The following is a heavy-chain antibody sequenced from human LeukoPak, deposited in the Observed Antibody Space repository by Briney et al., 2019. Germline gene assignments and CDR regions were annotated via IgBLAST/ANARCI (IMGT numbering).Heavy chain of an antibody. D-gene: IGHD3-16*02. V-gene: IGHV1-46*01. CDR1: GYTFTSYY. CDR3: ARGRIMITFGGVIESYYFDY. J-gene: IGHJ4*02. Sequence: ASVKVSCKAAGYTFTSYYMHWVRQAPGQGLEWMGIINPSGGSTSYAQKFQGRVTMTRDMSTSTAYMELRSLRSDDTAVYYCARGRIMITFGGVIESYYFDYWGQGTLVTVSS. CDR2: INPSGGST.